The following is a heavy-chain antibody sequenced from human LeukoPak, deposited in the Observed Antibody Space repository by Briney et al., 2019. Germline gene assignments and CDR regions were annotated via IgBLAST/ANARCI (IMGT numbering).Heavy chain of an antibody. V-gene: IGHV4-30-2*01. CDR2: IYHSGST. J-gene: IGHJ4*02. CDR3: ARLAEWLIVFDY. CDR1: GGSISSGGYY. Sequence: PSETLSLTCTVSGGSISSGGYYWSWIRQPPGKGLEWIGYIYHSGSTYYNPSLKSRVTISVDRSKNQFSLKLSSVTAADTAVYYCARLAEWLIVFDYWGQGTLVTVSS. D-gene: IGHD3-3*01.